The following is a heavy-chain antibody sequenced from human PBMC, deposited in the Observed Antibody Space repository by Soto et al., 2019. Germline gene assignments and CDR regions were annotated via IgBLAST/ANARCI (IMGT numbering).Heavy chain of an antibody. V-gene: IGHV4-30-4*08. Sequence: SETLSLTCTVSGGAISSGDYYWNWIRQHPGKGLEWIGYIYYSGSPYNTPSLKSRVTISADTSMNQFSLALTSVTAADTAMYYCARGSTTEKVDSWGQGILVTVSS. CDR3: ARGSTTEKVDS. CDR1: GGAISSGDYY. CDR2: IYYSGSP. J-gene: IGHJ4*02.